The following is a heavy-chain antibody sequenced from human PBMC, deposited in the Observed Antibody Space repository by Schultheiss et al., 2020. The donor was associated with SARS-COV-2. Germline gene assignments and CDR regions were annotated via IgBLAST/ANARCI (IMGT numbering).Heavy chain of an antibody. V-gene: IGHV4-34*01. CDR1: GGSFSGYY. D-gene: IGHD3-22*01. J-gene: IGHJ6*02. Sequence: SETLSLTCAVYGGSFSGYYWSWIRQPPGKGLEWIGEINHSGSTNYNPSLKSRVTISIDTSKNQFSLKLNSVTAADTAAYYCARGYDSSGYYSYYYYGMDVWGQGTTVTVSS. CDR3: ARGYDSSGYYSYYYYGMDV. CDR2: INHSGST.